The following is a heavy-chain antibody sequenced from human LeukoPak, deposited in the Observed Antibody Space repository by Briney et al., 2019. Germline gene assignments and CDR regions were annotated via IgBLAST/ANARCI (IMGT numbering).Heavy chain of an antibody. CDR3: AREDIVVVTAIGCFDY. Sequence: VASVKVSCKASGYTFTSYYMHWVRQAPGQGLEWMGIINPSDGSTSYAQKFQGRVTMTRDTSTSTVYMELSSLRSEDTAVYYCAREDIVVVTAIGCFDYWGQGTLVTVSS. V-gene: IGHV1-46*01. D-gene: IGHD2-21*02. CDR1: GYTFTSYY. CDR2: INPSDGST. J-gene: IGHJ4*02.